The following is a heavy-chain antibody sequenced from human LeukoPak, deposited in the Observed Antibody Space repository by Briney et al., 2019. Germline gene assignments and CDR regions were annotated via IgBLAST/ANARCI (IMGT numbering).Heavy chain of an antibody. V-gene: IGHV3-23*01. CDR1: GFTFSSYG. CDR2: ITDNGGTS. Sequence: GGSLRLSCAASGFTFSSYGMSWVRQAPGRGLEWVSTITDNGGTSYYADSVKGRFTISRDSSKNMLYLQMNSVRVEDTALYYCAKLIPYSGWPYDYWGQRTLVTVSS. CDR3: AKLIPYSGWPYDY. J-gene: IGHJ4*02. D-gene: IGHD5-12*01.